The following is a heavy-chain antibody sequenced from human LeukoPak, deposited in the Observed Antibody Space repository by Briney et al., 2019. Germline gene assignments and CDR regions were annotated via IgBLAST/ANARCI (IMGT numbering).Heavy chain of an antibody. CDR2: MNPNSGNT. Sequence: ASVKVSCKASGYTFTGYYMHWVRQATGQGLEWMGWMNPNSGNTGYAQKFQGRVTITRNTSISTAYMELSSLRSEDTAVYYCARKGRNYYDSSGYYPWGQGTLVTVSS. D-gene: IGHD3-22*01. CDR1: GYTFTGYY. J-gene: IGHJ5*02. V-gene: IGHV1-8*03. CDR3: ARKGRNYYDSSGYYP.